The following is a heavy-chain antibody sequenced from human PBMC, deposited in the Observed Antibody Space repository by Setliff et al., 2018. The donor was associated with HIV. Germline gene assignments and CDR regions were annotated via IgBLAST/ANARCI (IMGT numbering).Heavy chain of an antibody. Sequence: LSLTCSVSGVSVGSGDYYWHWIRQHPEKALEWIGYIFHSGDAYYNPSLKSRISMSVDTSKNQFSLELTSLTAADTAVYYCATRPRIAARPFVHWGQGMLVTVSS. J-gene: IGHJ4*02. D-gene: IGHD6-6*01. V-gene: IGHV4-31*03. CDR3: ATRPRIAARPFVH. CDR1: GVSVGSGDYY. CDR2: IFHSGDA.